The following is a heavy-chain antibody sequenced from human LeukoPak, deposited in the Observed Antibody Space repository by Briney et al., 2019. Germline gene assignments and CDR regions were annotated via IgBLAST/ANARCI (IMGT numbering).Heavy chain of an antibody. CDR1: GFTFSDSY. V-gene: IGHV3-11*04. J-gene: IGHJ6*03. CDR2: ISNSGSSI. Sequence: GGSLRLSCAASGFTFSDSYMTWIRQAPGKGLEWVSYISNSGSSIYYADSVKGRFTTSRDNAKSSLYLQMNSLRAEDTAVYYCAKDRCSNGIGCLYYYMDVWGKGTTVTISS. D-gene: IGHD2-8*01. CDR3: AKDRCSNGIGCLYYYMDV.